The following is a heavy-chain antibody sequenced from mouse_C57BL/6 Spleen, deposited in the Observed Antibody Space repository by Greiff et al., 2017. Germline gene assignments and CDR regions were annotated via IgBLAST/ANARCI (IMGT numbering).Heavy chain of an antibody. CDR3: ARWRGDGYYEEDAMDY. CDR1: GYTFTDYN. CDR2: INPNNGGT. Sequence: VQLQQPGPELVKPGASVKIPCKASGYTFTDYNMDWVKQSHGKSLEWIGDINPNNGGTIYNQKFKGKATLTVDKSSSTAYMELRSLTSEDTAVYYCARWRGDGYYEEDAMDYWGQGTSVTVSS. J-gene: IGHJ4*01. V-gene: IGHV1-18*01. D-gene: IGHD2-3*01.